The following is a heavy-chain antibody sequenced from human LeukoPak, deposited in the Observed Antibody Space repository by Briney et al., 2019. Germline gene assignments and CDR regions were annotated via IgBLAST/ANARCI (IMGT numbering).Heavy chain of an antibody. CDR1: GYTFSTYA. V-gene: IGHV1-3*01. CDR2: INGGVGNT. D-gene: IGHD2-2*01. Sequence: GASVKVSCKTSGYTFSTYAIQWVRQAPGHRLEWRGWINGGVGNTKFSQKFQGRVAITRATSASSSYMELSSLRSEDTAVYYCARSYIVVVPAVYFDYWGQGTLVTVSS. CDR3: ARSYIVVVPAVYFDY. J-gene: IGHJ4*02.